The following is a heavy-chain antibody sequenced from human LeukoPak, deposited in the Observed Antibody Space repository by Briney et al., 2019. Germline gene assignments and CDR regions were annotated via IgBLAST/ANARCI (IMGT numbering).Heavy chain of an antibody. CDR1: GFIVSSYS. J-gene: IGHJ4*02. V-gene: IGHV3-64*01. CDR2: ISANGRNT. D-gene: IGHD3-9*01. Sequence: KSGGSLRLSCAASGFIVSSYSMHWVRQAPGKGLEFVSAISANGRNTYYASSVKGRFTISRDNSKNTLYLQMNSLRAEDTAVYYCARDRDFYDILTAGFDYWGQGTLVTVSS. CDR3: ARDRDFYDILTAGFDY.